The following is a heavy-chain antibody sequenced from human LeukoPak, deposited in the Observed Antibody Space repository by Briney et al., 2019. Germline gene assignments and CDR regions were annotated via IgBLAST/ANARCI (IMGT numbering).Heavy chain of an antibody. V-gene: IGHV1-2*02. CDR2: INPNSGGT. D-gene: IGHD1-26*01. CDR3: AREITGSYYGFDY. Sequence: ASVKVSCNASGYSFTGYYMHWVRQAPGQGLEWMGWINPNSGGTNYAQKFQGRVTMTRDTSISTAFMELSRLKSDDTAVYYCAREITGSYYGFDYWGRGTLVTVSS. J-gene: IGHJ4*02. CDR1: GYSFTGYY.